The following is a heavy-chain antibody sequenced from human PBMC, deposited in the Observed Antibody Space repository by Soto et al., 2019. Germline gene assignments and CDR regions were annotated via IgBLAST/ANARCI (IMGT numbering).Heavy chain of an antibody. Sequence: QVQLQESGPGQVKPSETLSLTCTISGGSISVYYWSWVRQPPGHELEWIGYIYASGSPYYNPSLRSRVTISADTSKNQISLKLNSPTAADTDVYYCARGVGSSPPRYWGRGTLVNVSS. V-gene: IGHV4-59*01. D-gene: IGHD1-26*01. CDR1: GGSISVYY. J-gene: IGHJ4*02. CDR2: IYASGSP. CDR3: ARGVGSSPPRY.